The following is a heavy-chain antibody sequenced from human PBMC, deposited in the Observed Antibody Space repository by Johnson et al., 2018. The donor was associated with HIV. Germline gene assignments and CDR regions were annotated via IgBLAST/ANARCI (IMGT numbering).Heavy chain of an antibody. CDR2: VSDHGRTT. J-gene: IGHJ3*02. CDR3: ARDGLYSSPWDAFDM. CDR1: GFTFSSFG. D-gene: IGHD6-13*01. V-gene: IGHV3-30*03. Sequence: QVQLVESGGGVVQPGRSLRLSCAASGFTFSSFGMHWVRQAPGKGLEWVAVVSDHGRTTYFADSVKGRFTISRDNSKNTLYLQIDNLRAEDTAVYYCARDGLYSSPWDAFDMWGQGTVVTVSS.